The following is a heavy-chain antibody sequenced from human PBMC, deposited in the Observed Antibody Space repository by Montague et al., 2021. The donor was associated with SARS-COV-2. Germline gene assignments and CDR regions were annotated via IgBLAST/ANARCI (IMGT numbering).Heavy chain of an antibody. D-gene: IGHD3-16*01. Sequence: VKPTQTLTLTCTFSGFSLSTNGVGVGWIRQPPGKALEWLALIYWDGDKRYSPSLMNRLTISRGTSKNQVVLTMTNMSPVDAATYYCAHRREDATLITEWFGPWGQGTMVTVSS. J-gene: IGHJ5*02. V-gene: IGHV2-5*02. CDR3: AHRREDATLITEWFGP. CDR2: IYWDGDK. CDR1: GFSLSTNGVG.